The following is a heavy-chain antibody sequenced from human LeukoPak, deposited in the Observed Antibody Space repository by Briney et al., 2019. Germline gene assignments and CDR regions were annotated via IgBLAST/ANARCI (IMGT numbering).Heavy chain of an antibody. CDR2: ISSRSSSM. D-gene: IGHD2-21*01. CDR3: ARDVVDWEYFDY. V-gene: IGHV3-21*01. CDR1: GFTFSRYS. Sequence: PGGSLRLSCAASGFTFSRYSMNWVRQAPGKGLEWVSSISSRSSSMYYADSVKGRFTISRDNAKNSLYLQMNSLRAEDTAVYYCARDVVDWEYFDYWGQGTLVTVSS. J-gene: IGHJ4*02.